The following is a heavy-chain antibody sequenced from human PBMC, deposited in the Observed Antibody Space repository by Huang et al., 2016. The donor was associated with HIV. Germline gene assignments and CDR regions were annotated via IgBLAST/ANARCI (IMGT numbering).Heavy chain of an antibody. D-gene: IGHD3-22*01. V-gene: IGHV1-69*13. CDR3: ARARGYYDSSVSYYFDY. CDR1: GGTFSSYA. J-gene: IGHJ4*02. Sequence: QVQLVQSGAEVQKPGSSVKVSCKASGGTFSSYAISWVRQAPGQGLEWMGGIIPIFGTANDAQQFQGRVTITADESTSTAYMELSSLRSEETAVYYCARARGYYDSSVSYYFDYWGQGTLVTVSS. CDR2: IIPIFGTA.